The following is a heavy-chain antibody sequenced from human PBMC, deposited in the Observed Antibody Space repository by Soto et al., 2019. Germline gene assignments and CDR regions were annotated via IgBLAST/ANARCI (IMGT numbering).Heavy chain of an antibody. CDR1: GYTFTSYG. CDR3: ARGSSISSWYSLDY. CDR2: ISAHNGNT. V-gene: IGHV1-18*04. J-gene: IGHJ4*02. D-gene: IGHD6-13*01. Sequence: ASVKVSCKASGYTFTSYGISWVRQAPGQGLEWMGWISAHNGNTDYAQKFQGRVTMTTDTSTSTASMELRSLRSDDTAVYYCARGSSISSWYSLDYWGQGTLVTVSS.